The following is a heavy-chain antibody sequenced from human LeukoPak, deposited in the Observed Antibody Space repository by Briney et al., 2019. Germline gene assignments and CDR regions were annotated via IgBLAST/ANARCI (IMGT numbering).Heavy chain of an antibody. J-gene: IGHJ6*02. D-gene: IGHD4-17*01. Sequence: GASVKVSCMASGYTFTSYGTSWVRQAPGQGLEWMGWISAYNGNTNYAQKLQGRVTMTTDTSTSTAYMELRSLRSDDTAVYYCARDRVTTHSYYYGMDVWGQGTTVTVSS. CDR2: ISAYNGNT. V-gene: IGHV1-18*01. CDR1: GYTFTSYG. CDR3: ARDRVTTHSYYYGMDV.